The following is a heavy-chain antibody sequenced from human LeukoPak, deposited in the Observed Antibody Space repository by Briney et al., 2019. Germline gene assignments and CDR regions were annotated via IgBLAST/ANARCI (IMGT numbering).Heavy chain of an antibody. CDR2: IDTSGST. J-gene: IGHJ4*02. CDR1: GGSFSGYY. CDR3: AREYSFPDY. Sequence: ASETLSLTCAVYGGSFSGYYWSWIRQPAGKGLEWIGRIDTSGSTYYNPSLKSRVTISVDMSKNQFSLNLSSVTAADTAVYYCAREYSFPDYWGQGTLVTVSS. V-gene: IGHV4-4*07. D-gene: IGHD2-21*01.